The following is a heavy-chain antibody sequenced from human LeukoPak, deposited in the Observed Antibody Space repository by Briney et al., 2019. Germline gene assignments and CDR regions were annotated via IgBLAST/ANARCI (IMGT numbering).Heavy chain of an antibody. CDR2: INPNSGGT. Sequence: ASVKVSCKVSGYTLTELSMHWVRQAPGKGLEWMGWINPNSGGTNYAQKFQGRVTMTRDTSISTAYMELSRLRSDDTAVYYCAGIAVAGTPGWGQGTLVTVSS. V-gene: IGHV1-2*02. CDR1: GYTLTELS. CDR3: AGIAVAGTPG. D-gene: IGHD6-19*01. J-gene: IGHJ4*02.